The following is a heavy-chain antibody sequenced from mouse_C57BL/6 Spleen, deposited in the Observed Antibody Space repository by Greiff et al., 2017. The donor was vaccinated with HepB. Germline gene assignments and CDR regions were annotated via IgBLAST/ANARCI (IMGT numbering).Heavy chain of an antibody. V-gene: IGHV6-3*01. CDR2: IRLKSDNYAT. CDR1: GFTFSNYW. CDR3: IYDGYYLTFYFDY. Sequence: EVKLEESGGGLVQPGGSMKLSCVASGFTFSNYWMNWVRQSPEKGLEWVAQIRLKSDNYATHYAESVKGRFTISRDDSKSSVYLQMNNLRAEDTGIYYCIYDGYYLTFYFDYWGQGTTLTVSS. J-gene: IGHJ2*01. D-gene: IGHD2-3*01.